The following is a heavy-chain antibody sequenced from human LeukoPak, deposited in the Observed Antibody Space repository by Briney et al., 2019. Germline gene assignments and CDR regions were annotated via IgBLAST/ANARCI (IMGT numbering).Heavy chain of an antibody. CDR1: GFTFDDYG. CDR2: INWNGGST. V-gene: IGHV3-20*04. D-gene: IGHD2-15*01. CDR3: AKVPNMSYCSGGSCHRDDAFDI. J-gene: IGHJ3*02. Sequence: GGSLRLSCAASGFTFDDYGMSWVRQAPGKGLEWVSGINWNGGSTGYADSVKGRFTISRDNAKNSLYLQMNSLRAEDTAVYYCAKVPNMSYCSGGSCHRDDAFDIWGQGTMVTVSS.